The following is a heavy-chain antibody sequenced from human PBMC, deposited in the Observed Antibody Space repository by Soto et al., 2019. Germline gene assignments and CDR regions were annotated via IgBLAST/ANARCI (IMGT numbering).Heavy chain of an antibody. D-gene: IGHD3-3*01. Sequence: EVQLVESGGGLVQPGGSLRLSCAASGFSITNTWMHWVRQAPGKGLEWVGRVKSKADGGTADYDAPVKGRFTVSRDDSQNTHYLQMNSLKTEDTAVYYCNSYPDFWGGHTPLWCQGTLFTVSS. CDR2: VKSKADGGTA. J-gene: IGHJ4*02. CDR3: NSYPDFWGGHTPL. V-gene: IGHV3-15*07. CDR1: GFSITNTW.